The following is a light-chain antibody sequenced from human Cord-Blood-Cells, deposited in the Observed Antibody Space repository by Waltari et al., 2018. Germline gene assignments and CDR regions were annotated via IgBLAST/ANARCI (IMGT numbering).Light chain of an antibody. J-gene: IGKJ1*01. V-gene: IGKV1-5*03. CDR1: QSISSW. CDR3: QQYNSYSQT. Sequence: DIQMTQSHSTLSPSVCDRVTITCRASQSISSWLAWYQQKPGKAPKLLIYKASSLESGVPSRFSGSGSGTEFTLTISSLQPDDFATYYCQQYNSYSQTFGQGTKVEIK. CDR2: KAS.